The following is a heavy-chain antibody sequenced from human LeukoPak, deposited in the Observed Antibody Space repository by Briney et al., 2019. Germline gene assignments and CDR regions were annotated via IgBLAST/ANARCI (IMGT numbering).Heavy chain of an antibody. V-gene: IGHV4-59*12. CDR2: IYYSGST. D-gene: IGHD3-3*01. Sequence: SETLSLTCTVSGGSISSYYWSWIRQPPGKGLEWIGYIYYSGSTNCNPSLKSRVTISVDTSKNQFSLKLSSVTAADTAVYYCARDRYDFWSGRKVFDYWGQGTLVTVSS. J-gene: IGHJ4*02. CDR3: ARDRYDFWSGRKVFDY. CDR1: GGSISSYY.